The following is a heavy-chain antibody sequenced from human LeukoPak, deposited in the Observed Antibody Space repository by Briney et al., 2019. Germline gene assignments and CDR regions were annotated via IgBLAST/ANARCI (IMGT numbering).Heavy chain of an antibody. CDR3: AMVATGTMADY. J-gene: IGHJ4*02. CDR1: GGSISSYY. CDR2: ISSSGST. Sequence: SDTLSLTCTASGGSISSYYWSWVRQPPGKGLEWIGRISSSGSTDYNPSLNSRVTMSVDTSKNQFSLKLSSVTAADTAVYYCAMVATGTMADYWGQGTLLTVSS. V-gene: IGHV4-4*07. D-gene: IGHD1-1*01.